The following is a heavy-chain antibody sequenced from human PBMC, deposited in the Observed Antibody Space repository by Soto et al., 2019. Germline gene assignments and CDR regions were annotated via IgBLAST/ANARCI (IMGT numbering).Heavy chain of an antibody. CDR1: GFTFNNAW. CDR2: IKSKTDGGTT. V-gene: IGHV3-15*01. J-gene: IGHJ4*02. CDR3: TTSPRAQD. Sequence: EVQLVESGGGLVKPGGSLGLSCAVSGFTFNNAWMSWVRQAPGKGLEWVGRIKSKTDGGTTDHAASVKGRFTISRDDSKNTLYLQMDSLKSEDTAMYYCTTSPRAQDWGQGTLVSVSS.